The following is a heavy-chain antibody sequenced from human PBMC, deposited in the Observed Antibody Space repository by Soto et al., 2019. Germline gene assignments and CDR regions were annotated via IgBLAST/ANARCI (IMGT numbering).Heavy chain of an antibody. V-gene: IGHV3-30-3*01. Sequence: GGSLRLSFAASGFTFSSYAMHWVRQAPGKGLEWVAVISYDGSNKYYADSVKGRFTISRDNSKNTLYLQMNSLRAEDTAVYYCARDSRVLDPRVGYFDYWGQGTLVTVSS. CDR1: GFTFSSYA. CDR3: ARDSRVLDPRVGYFDY. J-gene: IGHJ4*02. D-gene: IGHD1-26*01. CDR2: ISYDGSNK.